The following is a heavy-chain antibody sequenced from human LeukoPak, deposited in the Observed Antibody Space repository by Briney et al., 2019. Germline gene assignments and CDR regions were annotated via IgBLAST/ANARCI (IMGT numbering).Heavy chain of an antibody. J-gene: IGHJ3*02. CDR2: IYPGDSDT. V-gene: IGHV5-51*01. Sequence: GESLKISCKGSGYSFTNYWIGWVRQMPGKGLEWMGIIYPGDSDTRYSPSFQGQVTISADKSISTAYLQWISLKASVTAMYYCAKSVAQGMVYAEDAFDIWGQGTMVTVSS. CDR3: AKSVAQGMVYAEDAFDI. D-gene: IGHD2-8*01. CDR1: GYSFTNYW.